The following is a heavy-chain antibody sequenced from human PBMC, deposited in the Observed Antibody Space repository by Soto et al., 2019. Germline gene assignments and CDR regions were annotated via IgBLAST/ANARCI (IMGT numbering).Heavy chain of an antibody. D-gene: IGHD1-7*01. CDR3: AGVFGTIYYYGMDV. CDR2: TYYRSKWYN. V-gene: IGHV6-1*01. CDR1: GDSVSSNSGA. Sequence: PSQPLSLTFDISGDSVSSNSGAWNWIRQSPSRGLEWLGRTYYRSKWYNDYAVSVRSRITINPDTSKNQFSLQLNSVTPEDTAVYFCAGVFGTIYYYGMDVWGQGTTVTVSS. J-gene: IGHJ6*02.